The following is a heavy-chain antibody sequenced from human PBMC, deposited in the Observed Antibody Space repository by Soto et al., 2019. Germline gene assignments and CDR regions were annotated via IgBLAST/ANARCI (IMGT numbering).Heavy chain of an antibody. CDR3: ARDQSYYDFWSGYQRGWFDP. V-gene: IGHV1-18*01. Sequence: ALMKVSCKASNYTFTSYGISWVRQAPGQRLEGMGWISAYNGNTNYAQKLQGRVTMTTDTSTSTAYMELRSLRSDDTAVYYCARDQSYYDFWSGYQRGWFDPWGRGTLVTVSS. CDR1: NYTFTSYG. CDR2: ISAYNGNT. J-gene: IGHJ5*02. D-gene: IGHD3-3*01.